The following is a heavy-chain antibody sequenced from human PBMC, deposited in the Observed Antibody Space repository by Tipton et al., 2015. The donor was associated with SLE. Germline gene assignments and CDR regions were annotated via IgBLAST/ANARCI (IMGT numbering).Heavy chain of an antibody. J-gene: IGHJ4*02. V-gene: IGHV4-59*11. CDR3: GGLEGGAIPLDYFDY. CDR1: GGSINSHY. D-gene: IGHD3-10*01. CDR2: IFSTGST. Sequence: GLVKPSETLSLTCTVSGGSINSHYWSWIRQPPGKGLEWIGYIFSTGSTNYNPSLKSRVTISVDRSKNQFSLKVDSVTAADTAVYYCGGLEGGAIPLDYFDYWGQGPLVPVPS.